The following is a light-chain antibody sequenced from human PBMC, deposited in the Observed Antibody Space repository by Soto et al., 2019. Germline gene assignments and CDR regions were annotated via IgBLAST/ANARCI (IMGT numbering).Light chain of an antibody. CDR3: QQYGNSPWT. CDR1: QSVSSSY. V-gene: IGKV3-20*01. CDR2: STS. Sequence: ERATLSCRPSQSVSSSYLAWYQQKPGQAPRLLIYSTSSRATGIPDRFSGSGSGTDFTLTISRLEPEDFAVYYCQQYGNSPWTFGQGTKVDI. J-gene: IGKJ1*01.